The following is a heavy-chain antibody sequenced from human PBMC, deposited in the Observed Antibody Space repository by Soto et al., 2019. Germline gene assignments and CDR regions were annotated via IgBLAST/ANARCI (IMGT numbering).Heavy chain of an antibody. V-gene: IGHV3-74*01. J-gene: IGHJ6*02. CDR3: ARGPYSMDV. CDR1: GFTFSTYW. Sequence: GGSLRLSCAASGFTFSTYWMHWVRQAPGKGLVWVSRINGDGSSTSYADSVKGRFTISRDNAKNTLYLQMNSLRAEDTALYYCARGPYSMDVWGQGTTVTVSS. CDR2: INGDGSST.